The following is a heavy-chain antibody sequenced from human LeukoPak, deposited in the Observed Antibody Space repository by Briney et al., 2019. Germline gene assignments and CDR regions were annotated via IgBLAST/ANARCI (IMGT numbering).Heavy chain of an antibody. J-gene: IGHJ4*02. CDR1: GFTFSSYG. D-gene: IGHD6-19*01. Sequence: GGSLRLSCAASGFTFSSYGMHWVRQAPGKGLEWVAVIYYDGSNRYHADSVKGRFTISRDNSKNTLYLQMNSLRAEDTAVYYCAKVRAPGRTGWSSYYFDYSGTATLVTVSS. CDR3: AKVRAPGRTGWSSYYFDY. CDR2: IYYDGSNR. V-gene: IGHV3-33*06.